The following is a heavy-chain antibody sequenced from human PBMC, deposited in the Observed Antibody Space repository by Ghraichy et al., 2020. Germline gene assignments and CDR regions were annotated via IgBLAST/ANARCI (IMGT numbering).Heavy chain of an antibody. D-gene: IGHD1-1*01. J-gene: IGHJ6*02. Sequence: SETLSLTCTVSGGSVSSGSYYWSWIRQPPGKGLEWIGYIYYSGSTNYNPSLKSRVTISVDTSKNQFSLKLSSVTAADTAVYYCARDGTFYGMDVWGQGTTVTVSS. CDR3: ARDGTFYGMDV. CDR1: GGSVSSGSYY. CDR2: IYYSGST. V-gene: IGHV4-61*01.